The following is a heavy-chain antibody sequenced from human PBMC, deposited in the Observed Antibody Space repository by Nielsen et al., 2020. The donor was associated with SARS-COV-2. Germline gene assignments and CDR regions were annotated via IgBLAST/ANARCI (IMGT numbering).Heavy chain of an antibody. J-gene: IGHJ3*02. CDR3: ARASSTSYNAAFDM. V-gene: IGHV3-11*01. D-gene: IGHD1-1*01. Sequence: GGSLRLSCAASGFTFRDTWMSWVRQAPGKGLEWVSYISSTDRIKYYADSVKGRFTIFRDNSKNTLYLQMDSLRGEDTAMYYCARASSTSYNAAFDMWGQETMVTVSS. CDR1: GFTFRDTW. CDR2: ISSTDRIK.